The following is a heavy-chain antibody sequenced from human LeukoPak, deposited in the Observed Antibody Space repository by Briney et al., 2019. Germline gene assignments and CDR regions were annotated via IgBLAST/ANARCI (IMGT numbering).Heavy chain of an antibody. Sequence: SETLSLTCAVSGVSFSDYYWSWIRQPPGKGLEWIGEINHTGSTNYNPSLKSRVTISVDTSKNQFSLKLRSVTAADTAVYYCARVSGITMIVVVPEDGFDIWGQGTMVTVSS. CDR2: INHTGST. V-gene: IGHV4-34*01. D-gene: IGHD3-22*01. CDR1: GVSFSDYY. CDR3: ARVSGITMIVVVPEDGFDI. J-gene: IGHJ3*02.